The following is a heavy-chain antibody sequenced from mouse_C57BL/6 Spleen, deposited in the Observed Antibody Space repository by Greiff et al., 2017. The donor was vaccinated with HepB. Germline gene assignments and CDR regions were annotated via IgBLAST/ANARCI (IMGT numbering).Heavy chain of an antibody. D-gene: IGHD2-3*01. CDR2: IHPNSGST. V-gene: IGHV1-64*01. CDR3: ARGYDGYYDDAMDC. J-gene: IGHJ4*01. CDR1: GYTFTSYW. Sequence: QVQLQQPGAELVKPGASVKLSCKASGYTFTSYWMHWVKQRPGQGLEWIGMIHPNSGSTNYNEKFKSKATLTVDKSSSTAYMQLSSLTSEDSAVYYCARGYDGYYDDAMDCWGQGTSVTVSS.